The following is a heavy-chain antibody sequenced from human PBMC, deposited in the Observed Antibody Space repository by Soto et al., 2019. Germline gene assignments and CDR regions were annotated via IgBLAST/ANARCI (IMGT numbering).Heavy chain of an antibody. CDR1: GGSISSYY. Sequence: SETLSLTCTVSGGSISSYYWSWIRQPPGKGLEWIGYIYYSGSTNYNPSLKSRVTISVDTSKNQFSLKLSSVTAADTAVYYCARGLGYCSGGRCRYFDYWGQGTLVTVSS. CDR3: ARGLGYCSGGRCRYFDY. V-gene: IGHV4-59*01. J-gene: IGHJ4*02. D-gene: IGHD2-15*01. CDR2: IYYSGST.